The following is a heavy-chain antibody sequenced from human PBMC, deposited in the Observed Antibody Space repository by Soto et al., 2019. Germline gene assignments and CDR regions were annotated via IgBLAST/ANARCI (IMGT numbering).Heavy chain of an antibody. CDR3: VRWGYGYNSLDF. CDR2: ITPNSGDT. J-gene: IGHJ4*03. Sequence: ASVKVSCKTSGYIFTGYFIHWVRQTPGQGLQWMGRITPNSGDTKYGQTFQGRVTFTRDTSTSTAYMELSGLRSDDTALYYCVRWGYGYNSLDFWGQGTLVTV. V-gene: IGHV1-2*06. D-gene: IGHD5-12*01. CDR1: GYIFTGYF.